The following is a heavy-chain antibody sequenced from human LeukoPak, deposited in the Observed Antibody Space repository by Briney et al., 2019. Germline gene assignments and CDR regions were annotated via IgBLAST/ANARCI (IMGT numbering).Heavy chain of an antibody. CDR1: GGSFSGYY. J-gene: IGHJ6*03. Sequence: SETLSLTCAVYGGSFSGYYWSWIRQPPGKGLEWIGEINHSGSTNYNPSLKSRVTISVDTSKNQFSLKLSSVTAADTAVYYCARTYDFWSGYYGGYYYMDVWGKGTTVTVSS. V-gene: IGHV4-34*01. CDR2: INHSGST. CDR3: ARTYDFWSGYYGGYYYMDV. D-gene: IGHD3-3*01.